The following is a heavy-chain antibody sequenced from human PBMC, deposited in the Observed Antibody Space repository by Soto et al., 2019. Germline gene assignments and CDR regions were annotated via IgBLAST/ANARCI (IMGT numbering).Heavy chain of an antibody. D-gene: IGHD6-19*01. CDR2: ISYDGSNK. V-gene: IGHV3-30*18. CDR3: AKGQQWLAY. J-gene: IGHJ4*02. CDR1: GFTFSTYD. Sequence: QVQLVESGGGVVQPGRSLRLSCAASGFTFSTYDMQWVRQAPGKGLEWVAVISYDGSNKYYADSVKGRFTISRDNSKNTLDLQMSSLRAEDTAVYYCAKGQQWLAYWGQGTLVTVSS.